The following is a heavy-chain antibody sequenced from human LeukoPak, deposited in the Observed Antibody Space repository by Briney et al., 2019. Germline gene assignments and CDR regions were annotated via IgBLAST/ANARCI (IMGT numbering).Heavy chain of an antibody. CDR1: GFIFSSYP. Sequence: GGSLRLSCAASGFIFSSYPMSWVRQAPGRGLRWVSAISGDGGNTYYADSVKGRFTISRDNFKNTLYLQVSSLSAEDTAMYYCAKGSSGWDLWGQGTLVTVSS. J-gene: IGHJ5*02. CDR2: ISGDGGNT. CDR3: AKGSSGWDL. V-gene: IGHV3-23*01. D-gene: IGHD6-19*01.